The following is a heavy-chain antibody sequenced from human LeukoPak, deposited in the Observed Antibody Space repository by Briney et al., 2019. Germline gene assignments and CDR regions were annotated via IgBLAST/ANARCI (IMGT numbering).Heavy chain of an antibody. J-gene: IGHJ6*02. CDR2: ISYDGSNK. Sequence: GGSLRLSCAASGFTFSSYAMHWVRQAPGKGLEWVAVISYDGSNKHYADSVKGRFTISRDNSKNTLYLQMNSLRAEDTAVYYCARDSAAGDYYYYGMDVWGQGTTVTVSS. D-gene: IGHD6-13*01. CDR3: ARDSAAGDYYYYGMDV. CDR1: GFTFSSYA. V-gene: IGHV3-30-3*01.